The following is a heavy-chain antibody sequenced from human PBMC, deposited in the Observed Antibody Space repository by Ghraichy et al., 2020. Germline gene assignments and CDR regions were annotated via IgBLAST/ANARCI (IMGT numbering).Heavy chain of an antibody. J-gene: IGHJ4*02. CDR2: IKSKTDGGTT. D-gene: IGHD5-12*01. CDR3: TTDHIVATIKRDFDY. CDR1: GFTFSNAW. V-gene: IGHV3-15*01. Sequence: GGSLRLSCAASGFTFSNAWMSWVRQAPGKGLEWVGRIKSKTDGGTTDYAAPVKGRFTISRDDSKNTLYLQMNSLKTEDTAVYYCTTDHIVATIKRDFDYWGAGTLVTVSS.